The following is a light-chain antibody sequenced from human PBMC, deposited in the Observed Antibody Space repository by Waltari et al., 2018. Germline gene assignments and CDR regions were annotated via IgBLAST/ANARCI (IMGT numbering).Light chain of an antibody. V-gene: IGKV3-15*01. Sequence: EIVMTQSPVTLSVSPGERATLSCRASQSISSNLAWYQQKPGPAPRLLISGASTRATGVPARFSGSGSGTEFTLTIISLQSEDFAVYYCQQYDDWWTFGQGTKVEIK. CDR1: QSISSN. CDR3: QQYDDWWT. J-gene: IGKJ1*01. CDR2: GAS.